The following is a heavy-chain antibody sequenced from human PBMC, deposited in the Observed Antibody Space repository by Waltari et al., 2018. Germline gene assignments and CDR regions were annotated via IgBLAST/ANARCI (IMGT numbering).Heavy chain of an antibody. J-gene: IGHJ6*03. CDR2: MNHSGST. Sequence: QVQLQQWGAGLLKPSETLSLTCAVHGGSFSGYYWIWIRQPPGKGVGGSGEMNHSGSTNYNPTLKKRCAIAVDASKNQYSLKLSSVAAADTAVDYCARGRDEGVDCIDVWGKGTTVTVSS. CDR1: GGSFSGYY. CDR3: ARGRDEGVDCIDV. V-gene: IGHV4-34*01. D-gene: IGHD3-16*01.